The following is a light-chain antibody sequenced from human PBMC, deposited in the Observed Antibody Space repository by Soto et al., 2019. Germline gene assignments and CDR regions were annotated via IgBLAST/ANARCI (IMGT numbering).Light chain of an antibody. J-gene: IGLJ2*01. CDR1: SSNIGGHF. Sequence: QSVLTQPPSASGTPGQTVTISCSGSSSNIGGHFVSWYQHVPGTAPKVLIFMNNQRPSVVPDLFSGSKSGTSASLAISGLRYEDDSDDYCAACDDSLEGVRFGGGTKLTVL. CDR3: AACDDSLEGVR. V-gene: IGLV1-47*01. CDR2: MNN.